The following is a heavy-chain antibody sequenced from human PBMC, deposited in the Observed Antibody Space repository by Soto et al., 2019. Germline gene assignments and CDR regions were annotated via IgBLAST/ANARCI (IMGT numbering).Heavy chain of an antibody. D-gene: IGHD5-18*01. Sequence: GGSLRLSCAASGFTFDDYTMHWVRQAPGKGLEWVSLISWDGGSTYYADSVKGRFTISRDNSKNSLYLQMNSLRTEDTALYYCAKDTPGYSLSFDYWGQGTLVTVSS. CDR3: AKDTPGYSLSFDY. J-gene: IGHJ4*02. CDR1: GFTFDDYT. CDR2: ISWDGGST. V-gene: IGHV3-43*01.